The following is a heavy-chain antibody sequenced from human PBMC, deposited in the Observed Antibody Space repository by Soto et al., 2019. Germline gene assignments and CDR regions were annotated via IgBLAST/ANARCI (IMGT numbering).Heavy chain of an antibody. V-gene: IGHV5-51*01. CDR1: GYSFTSYW. CDR3: ARMDYDILTGYYPANWLDP. Sequence: PGESLKISCKGSGYSFTSYWIGWVRQMPGKGLGWMGIIYPGDSNTSYSPSFQGQVTISADKSISTAYLQWSSLKVSDTATYYCARMDYDILTGYYPANWLDPWGQGTLVTVSS. D-gene: IGHD3-9*01. J-gene: IGHJ5*02. CDR2: IYPGDSNT.